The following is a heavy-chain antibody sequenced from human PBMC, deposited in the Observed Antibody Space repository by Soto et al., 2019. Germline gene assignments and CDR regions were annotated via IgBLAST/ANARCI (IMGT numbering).Heavy chain of an antibody. V-gene: IGHV3-23*01. D-gene: IGHD2-15*01. CDR3: AKHPGGSRRENVDY. CDR1: GFTFSSYA. Sequence: GGSLRLSCAASGFTFSSYAMSWVRQAPGKGLDWVSGINNNGGSTYYADSVKGRFTIYRDNSRNTLYLQMNSLRAEDTAVYYCAKHPGGSRRENVDYWGQGTLVTVSS. J-gene: IGHJ4*02. CDR2: INNNGGST.